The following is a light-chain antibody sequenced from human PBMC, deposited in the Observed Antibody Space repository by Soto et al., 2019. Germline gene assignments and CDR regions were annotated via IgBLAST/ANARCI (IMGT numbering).Light chain of an antibody. CDR3: HQDGSSPPFT. CDR1: QSIRSSK. CDR2: DAS. V-gene: IGKV3-20*01. J-gene: IGKJ2*01. Sequence: EIVLTQSPDTLSLSPGERATLSCRASQSIRSSKLAWYQQKPGQTPRVLIYDASSRATGIPDRFSGSGSGTDFSLTISRLEPEDFAVYYCHQDGSSPPFTFGQGTKLEIK.